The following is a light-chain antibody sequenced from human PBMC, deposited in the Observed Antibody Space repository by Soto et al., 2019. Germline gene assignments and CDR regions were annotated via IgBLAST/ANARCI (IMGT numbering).Light chain of an antibody. Sequence: QSALTQPPSASGTPGQWVTISCVGSSSNIGSNFVLWYQQLPGTAPKLRIYSNNQWPSGVPDRFSGSKSGTSASLAISGLRSEDEVDCYCAAWDESLSGRGFGGGPHPTV. CDR2: SNN. CDR3: AAWDESLSGRG. CDR1: SSNIGSNF. J-gene: IGLJ3*02. V-gene: IGLV1-47*02.